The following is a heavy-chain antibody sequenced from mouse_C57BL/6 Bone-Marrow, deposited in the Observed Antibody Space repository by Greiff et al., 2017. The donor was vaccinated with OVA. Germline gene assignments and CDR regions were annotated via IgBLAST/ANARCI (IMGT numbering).Heavy chain of an antibody. J-gene: IGHJ3*01. CDR2: IDPSDSYT. Sequence: VQLQQPGAELVKPGASVKLSCKASGYTFTSYWMQWVKQRPGQGLEWIGEIDPSDSYTHYNQKFKGKATLTVDTSSSTAYMQLSSLTSEDSAVYYCASAVFAYWGQGTLVTVSA. CDR3: ASAVFAY. V-gene: IGHV1-50*01. CDR1: GYTFTSYW.